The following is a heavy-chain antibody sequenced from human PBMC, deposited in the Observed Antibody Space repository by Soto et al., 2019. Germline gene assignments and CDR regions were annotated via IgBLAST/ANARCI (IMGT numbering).Heavy chain of an antibody. V-gene: IGHV2-5*02. CDR3: AHSPYYGDKLDY. CDR1: GFSLSTGGVG. Sequence: QITLKESGPPLVKPTQTLTLTCTFSGFSLSTGGVGVGWIRQPPGKALEWLAVIYWDDDKLYSPSLKSRLTITKDTSKNQVVHTMTNMDPVDTATYYCAHSPYYGDKLDYWGQGTLVIVSS. D-gene: IGHD4-17*01. CDR2: IYWDDDK. J-gene: IGHJ4*02.